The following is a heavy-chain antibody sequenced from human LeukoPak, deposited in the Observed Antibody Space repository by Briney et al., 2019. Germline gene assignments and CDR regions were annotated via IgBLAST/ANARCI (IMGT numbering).Heavy chain of an antibody. J-gene: IGHJ4*02. D-gene: IGHD3-22*01. CDR3: ARCYYDSSGYFVLYFDY. CDR1: GYTLTSYG. CDR2: ISGYNGNT. V-gene: IGHV1-18*01. Sequence: GASVKVSCKASGYTLTSYGISWVRQAPGQGLEWMGWISGYNGNTNYAQKLQGRVTMTTDTSTSTAYMELRSLRSDDTAVYYCARCYYDSSGYFVLYFDYWGQGTLVTVSS.